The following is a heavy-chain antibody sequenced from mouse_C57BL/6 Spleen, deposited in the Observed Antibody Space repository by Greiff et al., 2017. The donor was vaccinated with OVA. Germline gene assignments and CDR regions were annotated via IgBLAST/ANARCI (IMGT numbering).Heavy chain of an antibody. D-gene: IGHD1-1*01. Sequence: EVMLVESGGGLVQPGGSLSLSCAASGFTFTDYYMSWVRQPPGKALEWLGFIRNKANGYTTEYSASVKGRFTISRDNSQSILYLQMNALRAEDSATYYCARYSYGPWYFDVWSTGTTVTVSS. V-gene: IGHV7-3*01. J-gene: IGHJ1*03. CDR3: ARYSYGPWYFDV. CDR1: GFTFTDYY. CDR2: IRNKANGYTT.